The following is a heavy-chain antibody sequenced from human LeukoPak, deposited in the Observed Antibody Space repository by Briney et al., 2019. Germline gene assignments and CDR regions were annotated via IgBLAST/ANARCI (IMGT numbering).Heavy chain of an antibody. CDR1: GYTFTGYY. CDR2: INPNSGGT. J-gene: IGHJ4*02. V-gene: IGHV1-2*02. Sequence: SVKVSCKASGYTFTGYYMHWVRQAPGQGLEWMGWINPNSGGTNYAQKFQGRVTMTRDTSISTAYMELSRLRSDDTAVYYCARESIIPRGYFDYWGQGTLVTVSS. D-gene: IGHD2-21*01. CDR3: ARESIIPRGYFDY.